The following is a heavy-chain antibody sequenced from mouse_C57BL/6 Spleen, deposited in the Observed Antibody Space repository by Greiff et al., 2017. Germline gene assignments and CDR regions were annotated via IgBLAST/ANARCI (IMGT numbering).Heavy chain of an antibody. V-gene: IGHV1-52*01. D-gene: IGHD1-1*01. CDR2: IDPSDSET. CDR3: ARRGSSYFDY. CDR1: GYTFTSYW. Sequence: QVHVKQPGAELVRPGSSVKLSCKASGYTFTSYWMHWVKQRPIQGLEWIGNIDPSDSETHYNQKFKDKATLTVDKSSSTAYMQLSSLTSEDSAVYYCARRGSSYFDYWGQGTTLTVSS. J-gene: IGHJ2*01.